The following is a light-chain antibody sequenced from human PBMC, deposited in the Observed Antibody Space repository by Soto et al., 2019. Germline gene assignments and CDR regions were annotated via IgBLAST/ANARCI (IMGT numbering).Light chain of an antibody. J-gene: IGLJ2*01. Sequence: QSALTQPASVSGSPGQSITISCTGTSSDVGNYNLVSWYQQHPGKAPKLMIYEGSKRPSGIPNRFSGSNSGNTASLTISGLQAEDEADYYCCSYAGSSTFQFGGGTKLTVL. CDR1: SSDVGNYNL. CDR3: CSYAGSSTFQ. V-gene: IGLV2-23*03. CDR2: EGS.